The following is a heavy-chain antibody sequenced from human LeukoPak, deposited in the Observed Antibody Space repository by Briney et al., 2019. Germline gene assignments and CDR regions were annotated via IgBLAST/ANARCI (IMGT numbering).Heavy chain of an antibody. CDR1: GGSISSGSYY. CDR2: IYNIGST. Sequence: TSETLSLTCTVSGGSISSGSYYWSWIRQPAGKGLEWIGHIYNIGSTNYNPSLKSRVTISVDRSKNQFSLKLSSVTAADAAVYYCARDRLPHLDYWGQGTLVTVSS. CDR3: ARDRLPHLDY. D-gene: IGHD6-25*01. V-gene: IGHV4-61*09. J-gene: IGHJ4*02.